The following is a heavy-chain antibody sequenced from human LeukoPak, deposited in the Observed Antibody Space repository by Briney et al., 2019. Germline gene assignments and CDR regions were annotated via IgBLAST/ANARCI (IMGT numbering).Heavy chain of an antibody. CDR2: IRQDGSEK. CDR1: GFLFSSYW. CDR3: ARDDSTGYLYFDY. V-gene: IGHV3-7*04. D-gene: IGHD3-22*01. Sequence: PGGSLRLSCGASGFLFSSYWMSWVRQAPGKGLEWVANIRQDGSEKYYVDSVKGRFTISRDNAKNSLYLQMNSLRAEDTAVYYCARDDSTGYLYFDYWGQGILVTVSS. J-gene: IGHJ4*02.